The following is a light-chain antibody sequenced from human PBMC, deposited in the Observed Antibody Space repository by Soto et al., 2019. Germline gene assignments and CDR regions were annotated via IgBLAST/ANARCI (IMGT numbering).Light chain of an antibody. J-gene: IGKJ5*01. Sequence: EIVLTQSPGTLSLSPGERATLSCRASQSVSSSYLAWYQQKPGQAPRLLIYGASSRATGIPDRFSGSGSGTDFNITISRLEPEDFAVYYCQQYGSSPPEITFGQGTRLEIK. CDR1: QSVSSSY. CDR2: GAS. V-gene: IGKV3-20*01. CDR3: QQYGSSPPEIT.